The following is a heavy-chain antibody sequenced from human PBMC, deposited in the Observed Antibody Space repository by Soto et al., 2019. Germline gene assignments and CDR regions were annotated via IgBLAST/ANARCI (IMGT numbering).Heavy chain of an antibody. Sequence: QVQLVQSGAEVKKPGSSVKVSCKASGGTFSSYAISWVRQAPGQGLEWMGGIIPIFGTATYAQKFQGRVTITADESTSTAYMELSSLRSEDTAVYYCARGSDYDSSGYYYSWFDPWGQGTLVTVSS. CDR2: IIPIFGTA. V-gene: IGHV1-69*12. D-gene: IGHD3-22*01. J-gene: IGHJ5*02. CDR1: GGTFSSYA. CDR3: ARGSDYDSSGYYYSWFDP.